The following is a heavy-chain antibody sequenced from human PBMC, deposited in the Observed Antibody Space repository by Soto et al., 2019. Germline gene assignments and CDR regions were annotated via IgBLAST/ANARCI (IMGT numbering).Heavy chain of an antibody. Sequence: GGSLRLSCAASGFTFSSYGMHWVRQAQGKGLEWVAVISYDGSNKYYADSVKGRFTISRDNSKNTLDLQMNSLRAEDTAVYYCAKDFDWQYYFDYWGQGTLVTVSS. CDR3: AKDFDWQYYFDY. CDR1: GFTFSSYG. J-gene: IGHJ4*02. CDR2: ISYDGSNK. V-gene: IGHV3-30*18. D-gene: IGHD3-9*01.